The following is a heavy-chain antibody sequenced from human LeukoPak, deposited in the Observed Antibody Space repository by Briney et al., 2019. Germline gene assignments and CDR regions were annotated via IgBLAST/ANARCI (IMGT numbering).Heavy chain of an antibody. CDR3: ARRSSGSPPYYFDS. Sequence: GGSLRLSCAASGFIFSSYWMHWVRQAPGKGLVWVARINSDGSTTNYADYVKGRFTISRDNAKNTLYLQMNSLRAEDTAVYYCARRSSGSPPYYFDSWGQGTLVTVSS. CDR2: INSDGSTT. J-gene: IGHJ4*02. D-gene: IGHD1-26*01. V-gene: IGHV3-74*01. CDR1: GFIFSSYW.